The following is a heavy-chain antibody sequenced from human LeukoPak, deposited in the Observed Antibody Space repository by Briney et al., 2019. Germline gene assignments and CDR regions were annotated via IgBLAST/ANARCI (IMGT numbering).Heavy chain of an antibody. CDR2: ITFSSDYI. CDR3: ASNFRYLDV. J-gene: IGHJ6*04. V-gene: IGHV3-21*01. CDR1: GFTFSTYN. D-gene: IGHD3-9*01. Sequence: PGGSLRLSCSASGFTFSTYNMNWVRQAPGKGLEWVSSITFSSDYIYYADSVKGRFTISRDNAKSSLYPQMNSLRAEDTAVYYCASNFRYLDVWGKGTTVTVSS.